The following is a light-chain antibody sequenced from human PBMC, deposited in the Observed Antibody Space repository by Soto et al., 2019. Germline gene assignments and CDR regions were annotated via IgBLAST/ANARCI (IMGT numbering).Light chain of an antibody. CDR3: QHLNSYPLT. J-gene: IGKJ4*01. V-gene: IGKV1-9*01. Sequence: DIQLTQSPSFLSASVGDRVTITCRASQGISSHLAWFQQKVGKAPKLLIYAASTLQSGVPSRFSGSGSGTEFTLTISSLQPEDVATYYCQHLNSYPLTFGGGTKVEI. CDR2: AAS. CDR1: QGISSH.